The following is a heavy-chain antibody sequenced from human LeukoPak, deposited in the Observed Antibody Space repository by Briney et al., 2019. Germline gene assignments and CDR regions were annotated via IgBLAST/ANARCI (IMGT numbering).Heavy chain of an antibody. Sequence: ASVKVSCKASGYTYTSYAMHWVRQAPGQGLEWIGWNPPSGGTNYPQKFQGRVAITRDTSITTAYLDLSRLTSDDTAVYYCARDRYGDGFAHFDYWGQGALVTVSS. CDR1: GYTYTSYA. CDR2: NPPSGGT. J-gene: IGHJ4*02. V-gene: IGHV1-2*02. D-gene: IGHD5-24*01. CDR3: ARDRYGDGFAHFDY.